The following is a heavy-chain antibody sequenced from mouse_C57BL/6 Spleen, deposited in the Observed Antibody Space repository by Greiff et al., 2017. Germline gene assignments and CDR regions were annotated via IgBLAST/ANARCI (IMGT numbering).Heavy chain of an antibody. V-gene: IGHV1-15*01. D-gene: IGHD1-1*01. CDR3: TRENYYGSSLGYDAMDY. Sequence: QVHVKQSGAELVRPGASVTLSCKASGYTFTDYEMHWVKQTPVHGLEWIGAIDPETGGTAYNQKFKGKAILTADKSSSTAYMELRSLTSEDSAVYYCTRENYYGSSLGYDAMDYWGQGRSVTVYS. CDR2: IDPETGGT. CDR1: GYTFTDYE. J-gene: IGHJ4*01.